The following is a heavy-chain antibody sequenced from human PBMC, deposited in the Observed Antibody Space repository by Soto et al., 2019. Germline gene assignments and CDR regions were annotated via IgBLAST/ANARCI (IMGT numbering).Heavy chain of an antibody. J-gene: IGHJ3*02. CDR2: ISKDGSKK. Sequence: QVQLVESGGGVVQPGRSLRLSCAASGFMFSGFGMHWVRQAPGKGLQWVAGISKDGSKKYYADSVKGRFTISRDNSKKTLYLQINSLRAEDTAVYYCANPSGYYFGLGSHDEASDMWGQGTVVTVFS. V-gene: IGHV3-30*18. CDR1: GFMFSGFG. CDR3: ANPSGYYFGLGSHDEASDM. D-gene: IGHD3-9*01.